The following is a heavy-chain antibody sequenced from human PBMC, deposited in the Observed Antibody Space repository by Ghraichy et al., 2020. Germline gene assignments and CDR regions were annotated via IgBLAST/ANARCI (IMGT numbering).Heavy chain of an antibody. V-gene: IGHV3-66*02. D-gene: IGHD6-13*01. CDR1: GFTVSSNY. Sequence: GGSLRLSCAASGFTVSSNYMSWVRQAPGKGLEWVSVIYSGGSTYYADSVKGRFTISRDNSKNTLYLQMNSLRAEDTAVYYCAREPHIAAAGTVVDYWGQGTLVTVSS. CDR3: AREPHIAAAGTVVDY. CDR2: IYSGGST. J-gene: IGHJ4*02.